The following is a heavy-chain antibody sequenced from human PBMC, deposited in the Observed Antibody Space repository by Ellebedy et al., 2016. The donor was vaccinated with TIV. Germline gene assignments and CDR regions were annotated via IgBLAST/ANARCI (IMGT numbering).Heavy chain of an antibody. J-gene: IGHJ4*02. Sequence: GESLKISCAASGFTFSTYWMSWVRQAPGKGLEWVATIKQGGSEKYYVDSVKGRFTISRDNAKNSLYLQMNSLRAEDTAVYYCARDPMAGDYWGQGTLVTVSS. CDR2: IKQGGSEK. V-gene: IGHV3-7*01. CDR3: ARDPMAGDY. CDR1: GFTFSTYW. D-gene: IGHD5-24*01.